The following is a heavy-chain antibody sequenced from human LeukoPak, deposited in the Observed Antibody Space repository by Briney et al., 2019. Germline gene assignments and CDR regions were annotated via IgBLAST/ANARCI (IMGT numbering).Heavy chain of an antibody. CDR1: GGLISSSSLY. CDR3: ARGDGLAVSAARYFDY. CDR2: IYFSGST. Sequence: SETLSLTCTVSGGLISSSSLYWGWIRQPPGKGLEWIGSIYFSGSTYYNPSLKSRVTISVDTSKNQFSLNLRSVTATDTAVYYCARGDGLAVSAARYFDYWGQGTLVTVSS. D-gene: IGHD6-19*01. V-gene: IGHV4-39*01. J-gene: IGHJ4*02.